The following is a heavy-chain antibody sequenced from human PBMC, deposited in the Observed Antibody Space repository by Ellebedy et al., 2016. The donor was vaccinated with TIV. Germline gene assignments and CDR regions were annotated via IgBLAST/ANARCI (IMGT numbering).Heavy chain of an antibody. D-gene: IGHD3-22*01. Sequence: AASVKVSCKASGYSFTGYYMHWVRQAPGQGLEWMGWINPNRGDTKYAQKFQGRVTMTRDTSINTAYMELSRLRSDDTAVYYCARDWAPLGNYDISDYFDDYWGQGTLVTVSS. J-gene: IGHJ4*02. CDR2: INPNRGDT. CDR1: GYSFTGYY. V-gene: IGHV1-2*02. CDR3: ARDWAPLGNYDISDYFDDY.